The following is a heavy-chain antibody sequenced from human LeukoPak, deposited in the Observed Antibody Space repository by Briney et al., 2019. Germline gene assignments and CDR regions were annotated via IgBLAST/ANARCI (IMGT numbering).Heavy chain of an antibody. V-gene: IGHV1-69*13. CDR1: GGTFSSYA. CDR3: ARVGIYYGSGSEPFDY. J-gene: IGHJ4*02. CDR2: IIPIFGTA. Sequence: SVKVSCKASGGTFSSYAISWVRQAPGQGLEWKGGIIPIFGTANYAQKFQGRVTITADESTSTAYMELSSLRSEDTAVYYCARVGIYYGSGSEPFDYWGQGTLVTVSS. D-gene: IGHD3-10*01.